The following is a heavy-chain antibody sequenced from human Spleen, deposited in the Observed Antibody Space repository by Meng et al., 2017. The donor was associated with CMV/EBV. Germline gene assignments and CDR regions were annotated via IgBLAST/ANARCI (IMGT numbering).Heavy chain of an antibody. CDR1: GGSTSRIAYY. V-gene: IGHV4-39*07. D-gene: IGHD1-7*01. CDR2: IYYSGNT. J-gene: IGHJ4*02. Sequence: SETLSLTCSVSGGSTSRIAYYWTWIRQPPGRGLEWIGHIYYSGNTHYNPSLKSRVTISIDTSRSQFFLNVGPVTAADSAIYFCARIEDNWNYALSYWGQGILVTVSS. CDR3: ARIEDNWNYALSY.